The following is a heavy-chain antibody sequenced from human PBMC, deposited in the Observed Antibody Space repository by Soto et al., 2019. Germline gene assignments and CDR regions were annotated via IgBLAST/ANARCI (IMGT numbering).Heavy chain of an antibody. D-gene: IGHD4-17*01. J-gene: IGHJ4*02. CDR2: ISGSGGST. V-gene: IGHV3-23*01. CDR1: GFTFSSYA. CDR3: AKAYGDYSNSFFDY. Sequence: GGSLRLSCADSGFTFSSYAMSWVRQAPGKGLEWVSAISGSGGSTYYADSVKGRFTISRDNSKNTLYLQMNSLRAEDTAVYYCAKAYGDYSNSFFDYWGQGTLVTVTS.